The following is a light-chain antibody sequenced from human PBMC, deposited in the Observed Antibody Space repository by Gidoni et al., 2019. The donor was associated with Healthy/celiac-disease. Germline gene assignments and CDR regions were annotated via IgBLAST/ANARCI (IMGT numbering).Light chain of an antibody. Sequence: EIVMTQFPATLSVSPGERATLSCRASQSVSSNLAWYQQKPGQAPRLLIYDASTRATGIPARFSGSRSGTEFTLTISSLQSEDFAVYYCQQYNNWPLTFGGGTEVEIK. V-gene: IGKV3-15*01. CDR1: QSVSSN. CDR2: DAS. J-gene: IGKJ4*01. CDR3: QQYNNWPLT.